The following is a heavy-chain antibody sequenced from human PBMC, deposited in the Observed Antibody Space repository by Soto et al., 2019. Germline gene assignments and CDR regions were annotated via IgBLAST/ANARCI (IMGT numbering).Heavy chain of an antibody. Sequence: PSETLSLTCTVSGGSISSGGYYWSWIRQHQGKGLEWIGYIYYSGSTYYNPSLKSRVTISVDTSKNQFSLKLSSVTAADTAVYYCARHNYDSSGTAVDVWGQGTTVTVSS. CDR1: GGSISSGGYY. J-gene: IGHJ6*02. V-gene: IGHV4-31*03. D-gene: IGHD3-22*01. CDR2: IYYSGST. CDR3: ARHNYDSSGTAVDV.